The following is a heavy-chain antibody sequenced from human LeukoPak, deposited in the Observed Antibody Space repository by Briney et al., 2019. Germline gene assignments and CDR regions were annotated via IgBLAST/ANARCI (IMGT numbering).Heavy chain of an antibody. J-gene: IGHJ6*03. CDR1: GYTFTSYD. V-gene: IGHV1-8*01. CDR3: AKAGGINYYGSGSYPHYYYYMDV. Sequence: GASAKVSCKASGYTFTSYDINWVRQASGQGLEWMGWMNPNSGNTGYAQKLQGRVTMTTDTSTSTAYMELRSLRSDDTAVYYCAKAGGINYYGSGSYPHYYYYMDVWGKGTTVTVSS. D-gene: IGHD3-10*01. CDR2: MNPNSGNT.